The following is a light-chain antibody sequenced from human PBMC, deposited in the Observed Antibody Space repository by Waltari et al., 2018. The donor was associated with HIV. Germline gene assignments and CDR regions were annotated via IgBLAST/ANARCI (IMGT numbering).Light chain of an antibody. J-gene: IGLJ2*01. CDR2: EVS. CDR1: SSDIGSFNR. Sequence: QSALTQPASVSGSPGQSITISCTVTSSDIGSFNRVPWYQQHPGKVPKLIIYEVSNRPSGISDRFSGSKSGNTASLTISGLQADDEALFYCSSYASTSTPVLFGGGTQLTVL. V-gene: IGLV2-14*02. CDR3: SSYASTSTPVL.